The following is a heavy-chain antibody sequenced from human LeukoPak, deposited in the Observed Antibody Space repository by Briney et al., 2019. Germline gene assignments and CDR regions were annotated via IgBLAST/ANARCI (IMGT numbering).Heavy chain of an antibody. CDR2: ISGSGGST. Sequence: GGSLRLSCAASGFTFSSYAMSWVRQAPGKGLEWVSAISGSGGSTYYADSVKGRFTISRDNAKNSLYLQMNSLRAEDTAVYYCARDHGSTSYYYYYGMDVWGQGTTVTVSS. V-gene: IGHV3-23*01. CDR3: ARDHGSTSYYYYYGMDV. D-gene: IGHD2-2*01. J-gene: IGHJ6*02. CDR1: GFTFSSYA.